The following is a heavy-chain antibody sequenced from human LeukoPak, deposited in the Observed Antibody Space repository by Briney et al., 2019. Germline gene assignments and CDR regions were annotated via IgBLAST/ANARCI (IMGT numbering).Heavy chain of an antibody. CDR3: AKEGLELYYFDC. V-gene: IGHV3-53*01. Sequence: GGSLRLSCVASGFTVSSNYMSWVRQAPGKGPEWVSLIYPGGTTYYADAVKGRFTISRDNSKNTLYLQMNSLRAEDTAVYYCAKEGLELYYFDCWGQGTLVTVSS. D-gene: IGHD1-7*01. J-gene: IGHJ4*02. CDR2: IYPGGTT. CDR1: GFTVSSNY.